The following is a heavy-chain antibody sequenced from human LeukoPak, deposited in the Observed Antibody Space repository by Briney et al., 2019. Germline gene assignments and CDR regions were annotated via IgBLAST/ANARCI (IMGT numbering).Heavy chain of an antibody. CDR3: ARDDSSLAPFDY. CDR2: IWYDGSNK. Sequence: GRSLRLSCAASGFTFSNYGIHWVRQAPGKGLEWVSVIWYDGSNKYYADSVKGRFTISRDNSENTLYLQMNSLKVEDTAVYYCARDDSSLAPFDYWGQGTLVTVSS. CDR1: GFTFSNYG. J-gene: IGHJ4*02. V-gene: IGHV3-33*01. D-gene: IGHD4-11*01.